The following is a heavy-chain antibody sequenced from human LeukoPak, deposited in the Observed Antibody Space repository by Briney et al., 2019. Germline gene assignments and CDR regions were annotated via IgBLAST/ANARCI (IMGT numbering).Heavy chain of an antibody. Sequence: QPGGSLRLSCAASESTFSSYWMHWVRQAPGKGLVWVSRIKGDGSSTTYADSVKGRFTISRDNAKNTLYLQMNSLTAEDTAVYYCARGAYCGGDCPLPNSLYWGRGTLVTVSS. CDR2: IKGDGSST. CDR3: ARGAYCGGDCPLPNSLY. D-gene: IGHD2-21*01. J-gene: IGHJ4*02. CDR1: ESTFSSYW. V-gene: IGHV3-74*01.